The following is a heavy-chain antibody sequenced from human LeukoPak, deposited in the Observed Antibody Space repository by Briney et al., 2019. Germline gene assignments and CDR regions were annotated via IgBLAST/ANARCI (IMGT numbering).Heavy chain of an antibody. CDR1: GFTFSSYG. J-gene: IGHJ4*02. D-gene: IGHD5-24*01. CDR2: IDGSSRSR. Sequence: GGSLRLSCAASGFTFSSYGMNWVRQAPGKGLEWVSYIDGSSRSRYYADSVKGRFTVSRDNAKNSLFLQMNSLRDEDTAVYFCARKMALWGQGTLVTVSS. V-gene: IGHV3-48*02. CDR3: ARKMAL.